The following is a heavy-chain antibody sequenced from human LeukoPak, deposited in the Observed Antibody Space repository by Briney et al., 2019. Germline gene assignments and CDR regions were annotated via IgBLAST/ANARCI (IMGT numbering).Heavy chain of an antibody. J-gene: IGHJ4*02. V-gene: IGHV3-7*03. D-gene: IGHD3-3*01. Sequence: PGGSLRLSCAASGFTFSSYSMSWVRQAPGKGLEWVANINQDGSEKYYVDSVKGRFTISRDNAKNSLYLQMNSLRAEDTAVYYCAKRRLRFLEWLPPDPDFDYWGQGTLVTVSS. CDR1: GFTFSSYS. CDR2: INQDGSEK. CDR3: AKRRLRFLEWLPPDPDFDY.